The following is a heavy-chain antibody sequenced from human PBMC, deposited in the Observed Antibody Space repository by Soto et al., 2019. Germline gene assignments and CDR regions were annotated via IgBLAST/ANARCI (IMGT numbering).Heavy chain of an antibody. Sequence: QVQLQQSGPGLVKPSQTLSVTCGISGDSVSSNSAAWNWLRQSPSRGLEWLGRTSYRSKWYNDYAVSVEIRITINPDTTTEHFSLQLNFVAPEDTAVYFCARGEQYSGRIFDYWGQGTLVTVSS. J-gene: IGHJ4*02. D-gene: IGHD1-26*01. CDR2: TSYRSKWYN. CDR1: GDSVSSNSAA. V-gene: IGHV6-1*01. CDR3: ARGEQYSGRIFDY.